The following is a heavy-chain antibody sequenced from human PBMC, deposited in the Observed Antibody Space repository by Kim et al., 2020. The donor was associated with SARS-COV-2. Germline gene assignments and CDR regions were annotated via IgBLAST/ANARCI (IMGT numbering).Heavy chain of an antibody. Sequence: GGSLRLSCAASGFTFSRYWMQWVRQGPGKGLMWVSRINDDGSETYYVDSVRGRFTMSRDNAKNTVHLQMNSLRAEDTGVYYCVRAGAFVAMKGFYGMDVWGQGTTVTVSS. CDR1: GFTFSRYW. CDR2: INDDGSET. J-gene: IGHJ6*02. D-gene: IGHD2-21*01. CDR3: VRAGAFVAMKGFYGMDV. V-gene: IGHV3-74*01.